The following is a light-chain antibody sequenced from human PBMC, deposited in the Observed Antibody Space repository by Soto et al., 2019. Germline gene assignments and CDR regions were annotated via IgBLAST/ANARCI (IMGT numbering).Light chain of an antibody. J-gene: IGLJ1*01. CDR2: EVN. CDR3: CSYAGSVAYV. CDR1: NSDLGTYNL. Sequence: QSALTQPASVSGSPGQSITISCTGTNSDLGTYNLVSWYQQHPGKAPKLIICEVNKWPSGVPSRFSGSKSSNTASLTISGLQADDEADYYCCSYAGSVAYVFGTGTKVTVL. V-gene: IGLV2-23*02.